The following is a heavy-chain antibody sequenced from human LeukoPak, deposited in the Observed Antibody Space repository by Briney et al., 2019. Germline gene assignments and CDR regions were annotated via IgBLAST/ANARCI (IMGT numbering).Heavy chain of an antibody. Sequence: GGSLRLSCAASGFTFSSSWMSWVRRAPGKGLEWVANIKKDGSETYYVDSVKGRFTISRDNARNSLYLQMNSLRAEDTAVYYCARDYPGGSYYDYWGQGTLVTVSS. V-gene: IGHV3-7*03. J-gene: IGHJ4*02. CDR3: ARDYPGGSYYDY. D-gene: IGHD1-26*01. CDR1: GFTFSSSW. CDR2: IKKDGSET.